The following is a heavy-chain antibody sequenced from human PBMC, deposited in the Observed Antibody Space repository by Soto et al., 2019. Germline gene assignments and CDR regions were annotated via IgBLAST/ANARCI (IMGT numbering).Heavy chain of an antibody. CDR3: ARVGPRKYCSGGSCRFDY. J-gene: IGHJ4*02. CDR1: GFTFSSYG. CDR2: IWYDGSNK. D-gene: IGHD2-15*01. Sequence: PVGSLRLSCAASGFTFSSYGMHWVRQAPGKGLEWVAVIWYDGSNKYYADSVKGRFTISRDNSKNTLYLQMNSLRAEDTAVYYCARVGPRKYCSGGSCRFDYWGQGTLVTVSS. V-gene: IGHV3-33*01.